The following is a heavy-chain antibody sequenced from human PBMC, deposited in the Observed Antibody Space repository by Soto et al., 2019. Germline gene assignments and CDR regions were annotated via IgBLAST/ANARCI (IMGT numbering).Heavy chain of an antibody. V-gene: IGHV3-66*01. Sequence: GGSLRLSCAASGFTVSRNYMSWVRQAPGKGLEWVSVIYSGGSTYYADSVKGRFTISRDNSKNTLYLQMNSLRAEDTAVYYCAGDLTMVRGVIPGGDAFDIWGQGTMVTVSS. D-gene: IGHD3-10*01. J-gene: IGHJ3*02. CDR3: AGDLTMVRGVIPGGDAFDI. CDR2: IYSGGST. CDR1: GFTVSRNY.